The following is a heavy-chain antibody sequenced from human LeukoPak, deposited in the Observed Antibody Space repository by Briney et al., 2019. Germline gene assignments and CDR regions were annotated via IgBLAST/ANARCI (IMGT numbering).Heavy chain of an antibody. Sequence: ASVKVSCKASGYIFTTYGISWVRQAPGQGLEWMGWISAYNGNTNYARNLQGRVTMTTDTSTNTAYMELRSLRSDDTAVYYCARDLGYYCSGGSCYPYYYYGMDVWGQGTTVTVSS. D-gene: IGHD2-15*01. J-gene: IGHJ6*02. V-gene: IGHV1-18*01. CDR3: ARDLGYYCSGGSCYPYYYYGMDV. CDR1: GYIFTTYG. CDR2: ISAYNGNT.